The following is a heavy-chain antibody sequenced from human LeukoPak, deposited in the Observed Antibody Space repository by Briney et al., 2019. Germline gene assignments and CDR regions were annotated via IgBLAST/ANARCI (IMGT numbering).Heavy chain of an antibody. CDR1: GGSFSGYY. CDR3: ARVPGLLALYYYDSSGFFDY. CDR2: INHSGST. V-gene: IGHV4-34*01. D-gene: IGHD3-22*01. Sequence: PSETLSLTCAVYGGSFSGYYWSWIRQPPGKGLEWIGEINHSGSTNYNPSLKSRVTISVDTSKNQFSLKLSSVTAADTAVYYCARVPGLLALYYYDSSGFFDYWGQGTLVTVSS. J-gene: IGHJ4*02.